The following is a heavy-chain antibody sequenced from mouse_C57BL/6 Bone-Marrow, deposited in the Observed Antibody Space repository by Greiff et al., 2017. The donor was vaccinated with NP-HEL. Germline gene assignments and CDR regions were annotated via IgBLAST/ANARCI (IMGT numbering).Heavy chain of an antibody. Sequence: VQGVESGAELVRPGASVKLSCKASGYTFTDYYINWVKQRPGQGLEWIARIYPGSGNTYYTEKFKGKATLTAEKSSSTAYMQLSSLTSEDSAVYFCASTGSGTLFAYWGQGTLVTVSA. CDR1: GYTFTDYY. J-gene: IGHJ3*01. V-gene: IGHV1-76*01. CDR2: IYPGSGNT. D-gene: IGHD3-2*02. CDR3: ASTGSGTLFAY.